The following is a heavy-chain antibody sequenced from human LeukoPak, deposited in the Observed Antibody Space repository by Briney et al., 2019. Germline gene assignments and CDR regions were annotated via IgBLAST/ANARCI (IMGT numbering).Heavy chain of an antibody. Sequence: PGGSLRLSCAASEFSVSTNYMSWVRQAPGKGLEWVSVIYTGGSTYYADSVKGRFTISRDNSKNTLYLQMNSLRAEDTAVYYCARLYCSSTSCYRGFDYWGQGTLVTVSS. CDR2: IYTGGST. V-gene: IGHV3-53*05. CDR1: EFSVSTNY. J-gene: IGHJ4*02. D-gene: IGHD2-2*01. CDR3: ARLYCSSTSCYRGFDY.